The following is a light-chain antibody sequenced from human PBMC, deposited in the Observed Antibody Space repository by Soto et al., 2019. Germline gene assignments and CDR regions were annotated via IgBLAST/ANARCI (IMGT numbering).Light chain of an antibody. CDR3: CSYAGSSTWV. V-gene: IGLV2-23*01. CDR2: EGT. CDR1: SSDVGTYDL. J-gene: IGLJ3*02. Sequence: QSALTQPASVSGSPGQSITISCTGTSSDVGTYDLVSWYQRHPDKAPKLMIYEGTKRPSGVSNRFSGSKSGNTASLTISGLQAEDEADYYCCSYAGSSTWVFGGGTKLTVL.